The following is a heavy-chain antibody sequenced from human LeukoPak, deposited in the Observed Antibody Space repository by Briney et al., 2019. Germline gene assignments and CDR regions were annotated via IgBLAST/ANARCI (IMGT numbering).Heavy chain of an antibody. D-gene: IGHD2-21*02. J-gene: IGHJ3*02. CDR3: ARAAYCGGDCLYDAFDI. V-gene: IGHV4-61*02. CDR2: IYTSGIT. Sequence: SETLSLTCTFSGGSICSGSDYWSWIRQPAGKGLEGIGRIYTSGITNYNPALKSRVTMSVDTSKNQFSLNLSSVTAADTAVYYCARAAYCGGDCLYDAFDIWGQGTMVTVSS. CDR1: GGSICSGSDY.